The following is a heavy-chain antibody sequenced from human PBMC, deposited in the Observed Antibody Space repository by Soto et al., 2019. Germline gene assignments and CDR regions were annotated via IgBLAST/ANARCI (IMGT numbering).Heavy chain of an antibody. CDR1: GGTFSSYT. J-gene: IGHJ5*02. V-gene: IGHV1-69*02. D-gene: IGHD3-10*01. CDR3: ARTTTYYYGSGSYWFDP. Sequence: QVQLVQSGAEVKKPGSSVKVSCKASGGTFSSYTISWVRQAPGQGLEWMGRIIPILGIANYAQKFQGRVTITADKSTRTAYMELSSLRSEDTAVYYCARTTTYYYGSGSYWFDPWGQGTLVTVSS. CDR2: IIPILGIA.